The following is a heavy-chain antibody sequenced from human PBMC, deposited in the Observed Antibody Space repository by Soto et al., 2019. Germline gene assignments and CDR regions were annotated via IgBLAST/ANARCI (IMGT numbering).Heavy chain of an antibody. Sequence: GGSLRLSCAASGFTFSSYWMHWVRQAPGKGLVWVSRINSDGSSTSYADSVKGRFTISRDNAKNTLYLQMNSLRAEDTAVYYCARALRITIFGVVIRDWFDPWGQGTLVTVSS. CDR1: GFTFSSYW. CDR2: INSDGSST. CDR3: ARALRITIFGVVIRDWFDP. V-gene: IGHV3-74*01. J-gene: IGHJ5*02. D-gene: IGHD3-3*01.